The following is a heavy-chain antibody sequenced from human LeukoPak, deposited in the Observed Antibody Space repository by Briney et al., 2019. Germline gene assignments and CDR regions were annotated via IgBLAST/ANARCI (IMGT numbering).Heavy chain of an antibody. J-gene: IGHJ4*02. CDR2: IYPGDSAT. Sequence: PGESLKISCKGSGDSFTSYWSGWVRQMPGKGLEWMGIIYPGDSATRYSPSFQGQVTISADKSISTAYLQWSTLKASDTAMYYCARRNDILTGYTDYWGQGTLVTVSS. CDR3: ARRNDILTGYTDY. D-gene: IGHD3-9*01. CDR1: GDSFTSYW. V-gene: IGHV5-51*01.